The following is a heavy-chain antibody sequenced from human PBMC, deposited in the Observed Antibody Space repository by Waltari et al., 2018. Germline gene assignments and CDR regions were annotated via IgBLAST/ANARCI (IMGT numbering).Heavy chain of an antibody. D-gene: IGHD3-3*01. CDR3: AKIRGDYDFWSGYAFDL. V-gene: IGHV3-23*03. Sequence: EVQLLESGGGLVQPGGSMSLSCAAYGFTFSSYAMGWVRPAPGKGLEWVSVIYSGGSTYYADSVKGRFTSSRDNSKNTLYLQMNSLRAEDTAVYYCAKIRGDYDFWSGYAFDLWGRGTLVTVSS. CDR1: GFTFSSYA. CDR2: IYSGGST. J-gene: IGHJ2*01.